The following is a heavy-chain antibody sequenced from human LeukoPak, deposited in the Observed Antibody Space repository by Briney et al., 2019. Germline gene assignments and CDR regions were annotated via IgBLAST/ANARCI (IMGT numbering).Heavy chain of an antibody. CDR2: INPNSGGT. CDR1: GYTFTVYY. J-gene: IGHJ3*02. V-gene: IGHV1-2*02. Sequence: ASVNVSFKASGYTFTVYYMHWVRQAPGQGREWMGWINPNSGGTNYAQKFQGRVTMTRDTSISTAYMELSRLRSDDTAVYYCARELAPMIVVVITTTTDAFDIWGQGTMVTVSS. D-gene: IGHD3-22*01. CDR3: ARELAPMIVVVITTTTDAFDI.